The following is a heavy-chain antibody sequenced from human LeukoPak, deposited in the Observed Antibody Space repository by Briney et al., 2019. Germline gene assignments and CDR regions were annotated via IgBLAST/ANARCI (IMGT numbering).Heavy chain of an antibody. Sequence: PGRSLTLSCAPSGLTFDDYAMHWVRQAPGRGLEWVSGISWNGGGIGNADSVKGRFTISRDNAKNTLYLQMNRLRAEDTALYYCAKDQNMVRGAPNFDYWGQGTLVTVSS. J-gene: IGHJ4*02. CDR1: GLTFDDYA. CDR3: AKDQNMVRGAPNFDY. CDR2: ISWNGGGI. V-gene: IGHV3-9*01. D-gene: IGHD3-10*01.